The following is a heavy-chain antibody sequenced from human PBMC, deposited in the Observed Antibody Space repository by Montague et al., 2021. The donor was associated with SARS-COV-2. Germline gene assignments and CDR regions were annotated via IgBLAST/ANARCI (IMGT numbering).Heavy chain of an antibody. V-gene: IGHV3-7*03. CDR1: GFTLSSHW. CDR2: IEPDGRNG. CDR3: VRDRRGGMGSDY. J-gene: IGHJ4*02. Sequence: SLRLSCAASGFTLSSHWMSWVRQAPGKGLEWAANIEPDGRNGYYVDAMGGRFTISRDNARSSLYLQLNNLRAEDTAVYYCVRDRRGGMGSDYWGQGTLVTVSS. D-gene: IGHD2-15*01.